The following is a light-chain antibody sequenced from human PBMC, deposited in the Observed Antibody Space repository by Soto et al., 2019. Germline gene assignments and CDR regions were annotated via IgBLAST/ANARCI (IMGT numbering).Light chain of an antibody. CDR1: QDISDY. J-gene: IGKJ4*01. CDR2: EAS. Sequence: DIQMTQSPSSLSASLGDRVTITFQASQDISDYLNWYQQKPGEAPKLLIYEASNLETGVPSRFSGSGSGTDFTFTISTLQPEDIATYYCQQSDNLPLTFGGGTKVDIK. CDR3: QQSDNLPLT. V-gene: IGKV1-33*01.